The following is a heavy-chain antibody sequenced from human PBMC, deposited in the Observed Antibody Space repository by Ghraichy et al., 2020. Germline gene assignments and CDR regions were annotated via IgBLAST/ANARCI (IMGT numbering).Heavy chain of an antibody. CDR1: GGSISSYY. CDR3: ARAVAGTYDY. V-gene: IGHV4-59*01. J-gene: IGHJ4*02. Sequence: SETLSLTCTVSGGSISSYYWSWIRQPPGKGLEWIGYIYYSGSTNYNPSLKSRVTISVDTSKNQFSLKLSSVTAADTAVYYCARAVAGTYDYWGQGTLVTVSS. CDR2: IYYSGST. D-gene: IGHD6-19*01.